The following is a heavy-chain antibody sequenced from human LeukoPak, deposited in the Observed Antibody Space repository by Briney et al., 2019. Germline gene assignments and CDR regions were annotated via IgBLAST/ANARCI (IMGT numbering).Heavy chain of an antibody. CDR2: VFYSGST. V-gene: IGHV4-59*12. CDR3: ARGGSFVVVPSAVMGWFDP. Sequence: PSETLSLTCTVSGGSINSYFWGWIRQPPGKGLEWIGYVFYSGSTNYNPSLKSRVSISVDTSKNQFSLKLTSVTAADTAVYYCARGGSFVVVPSAVMGWFDPWGPGTPVTVSS. D-gene: IGHD3-16*01. CDR1: GGSINSYF. J-gene: IGHJ5*02.